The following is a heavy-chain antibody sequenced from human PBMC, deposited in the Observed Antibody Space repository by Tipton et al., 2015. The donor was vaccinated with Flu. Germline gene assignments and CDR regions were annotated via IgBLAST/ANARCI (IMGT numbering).Heavy chain of an antibody. J-gene: IGHJ4*02. D-gene: IGHD4-17*01. CDR1: GYSISSGYY. Sequence: LRLSCAVSGYSISSGYYWGWIRQPPGKGLEWIGSIYHSGSTYYNPSLKSRVTISVDTSKNQFSLKLSSVTAADTAVYYCARDMGTVTTSFDYWGQGTLVTASS. V-gene: IGHV4-38-2*02. CDR2: IYHSGST. CDR3: ARDMGTVTTSFDY.